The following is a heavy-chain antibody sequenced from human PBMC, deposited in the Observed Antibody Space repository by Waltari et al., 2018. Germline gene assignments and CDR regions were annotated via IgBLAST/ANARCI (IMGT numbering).Heavy chain of an antibody. D-gene: IGHD3-16*01. CDR2: IYYTGST. J-gene: IGHJ5*02. CDR1: GDSISSRPYY. CDR3: ARATRLMTTFGGVTTFDP. Sequence: QMQLQESGPGLVKPSETLSLTCSVSGDSISSRPYYWAWIRQPPGKGLEWICNIYYTGSTYYNPSRKRRVAMSVDTSKNQFSLTLNSVTATDAAVYFCARATRLMTTFGGVTTFDPWGQGALVTVSS. V-gene: IGHV4-39*01.